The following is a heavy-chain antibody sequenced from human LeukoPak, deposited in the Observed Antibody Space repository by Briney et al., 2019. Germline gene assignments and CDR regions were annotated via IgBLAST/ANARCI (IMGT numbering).Heavy chain of an antibody. CDR2: INPNSGGT. CDR1: GYTFTGYY. D-gene: IGHD3-16*01. J-gene: IGHJ6*03. CDR3: ARGGSNYYYYYYMDV. Sequence: ASVKVSCKASGYTFTGYYMHWVRQAPGQGLEWMGWINPNSGGTNYAQKFQGWVTMTRDTSISTAYMELSRLRSDDTAVYYCARGGSNYYYYYYMDVWGKGTTVTVSS. V-gene: IGHV1-2*04.